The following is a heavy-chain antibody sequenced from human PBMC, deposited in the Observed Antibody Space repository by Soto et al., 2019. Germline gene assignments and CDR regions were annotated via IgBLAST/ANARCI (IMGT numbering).Heavy chain of an antibody. J-gene: IGHJ3*02. CDR2: ISGSGGST. V-gene: IGHV3-23*01. CDR1: GFTFSSYA. CDR3: AKGVVEVAAESGYGAFDI. Sequence: GGSLRLSCAASGFTFSSYAMSWVRQAPGKGLEWVSAISGSGGSTYYADSVKGRFTISRDNSKNTLYLQMNSLRAEDTAVYYCAKGVVEVAAESGYGAFDIWGQGTMVTVSS. D-gene: IGHD2-15*01.